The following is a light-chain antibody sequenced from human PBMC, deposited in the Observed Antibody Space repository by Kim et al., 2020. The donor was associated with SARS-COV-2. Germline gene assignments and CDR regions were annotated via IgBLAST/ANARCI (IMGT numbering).Light chain of an antibody. CDR1: QSVTNRY. CDR2: GAS. J-gene: IGKJ5*01. V-gene: IGKV3-20*01. Sequence: EIVLTQSPGTLSLSPGERATLSCRASQSVTNRYLAWYQQKSGQAPRLLIYGASSRATDIPDRFSGSGSGTDFTLTISRLEPEDSTVYYCQQYGSSPITFGQGTRLEIK. CDR3: QQYGSSPIT.